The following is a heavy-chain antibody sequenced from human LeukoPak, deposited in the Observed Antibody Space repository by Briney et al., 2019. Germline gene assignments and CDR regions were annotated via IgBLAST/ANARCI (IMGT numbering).Heavy chain of an antibody. CDR2: IMQGGSQI. CDR3: ARGSGWLIDY. CDR1: GFTFSNNW. Sequence: PGGSLRLSCAASGFTFSNNWMHWVRQAPGKGLEWVADIMQGGSQIGYVDSVKGRFTISRDDAKNSLSLEMCSLRVEDTAVYYCARGSGWLIDYWGQGTLVTVSS. D-gene: IGHD6-19*01. J-gene: IGHJ4*02. V-gene: IGHV3-7*01.